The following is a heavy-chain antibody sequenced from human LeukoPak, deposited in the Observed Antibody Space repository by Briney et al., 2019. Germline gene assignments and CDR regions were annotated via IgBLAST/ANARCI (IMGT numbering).Heavy chain of an antibody. J-gene: IGHJ4*02. CDR1: GFTFSSYA. V-gene: IGHV3-30-3*02. CDR2: ISYDGSNK. Sequence: GGSLRLSCAASGFTFSSYAMHWVRQAPGKGLEWVAVISYDGSNKYYADSVKGRFTISRDNSKNTLYLQMNTLRPEDTAVYYCAKQELLCFDYWGQGTLVTVSS. CDR3: AKQELLCFDY. D-gene: IGHD3-10*02.